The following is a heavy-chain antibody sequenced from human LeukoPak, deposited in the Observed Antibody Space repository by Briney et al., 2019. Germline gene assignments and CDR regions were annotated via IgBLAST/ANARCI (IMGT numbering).Heavy chain of an antibody. CDR1: VFTFSSYA. Sequence: GGSLRLSCAASVFTFSSYAMIWVRQAPGKGLECVSTISSSGDGTYYADSVKGRFTISRANSKNTLYLQMDSVRAEDRAVYFCAKGYSGSYSAFDYWGQGTLVTVSS. CDR3: AKGYSGSYSAFDY. J-gene: IGHJ4*02. D-gene: IGHD1-26*01. V-gene: IGHV3-23*01. CDR2: ISSSGDGT.